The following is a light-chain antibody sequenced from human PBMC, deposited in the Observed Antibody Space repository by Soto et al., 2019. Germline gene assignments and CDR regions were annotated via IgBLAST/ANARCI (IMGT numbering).Light chain of an antibody. CDR3: QQYNSYWT. CDR2: DAS. V-gene: IGKV1-5*01. CDR1: QSISSW. J-gene: IGKJ1*01. Sequence: DIQMTQSPSTLSSSLGDRVTITCRASQSISSWLAWYQQKPGKAPKLLIYDASSLESGVPSRFSGIGSGTEFTLTISSMKPDDFATYYCQQYNSYWTFGQGTKVDIK.